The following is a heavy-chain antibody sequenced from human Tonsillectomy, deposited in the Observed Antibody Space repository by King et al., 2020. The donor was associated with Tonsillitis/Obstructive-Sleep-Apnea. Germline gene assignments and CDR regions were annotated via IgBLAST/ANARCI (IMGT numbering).Heavy chain of an antibody. D-gene: IGHD2-15*01. CDR2: IYYSGST. CDR3: AREEGYCSGGSCYPDAFDI. Sequence: VQLQESGPGLVKPSETLSLTCTVSGGSISGYYWSWIRQPPGKGLEWIGYIYYSGSTNYNPSLKSRVTISVDTSKNQFSLKLSSLTAAATAVYYCAREEGYCSGGSCYPDAFDIWGQGTMVTVSS. CDR1: GGSISGYY. V-gene: IGHV4-59*01. J-gene: IGHJ3*02.